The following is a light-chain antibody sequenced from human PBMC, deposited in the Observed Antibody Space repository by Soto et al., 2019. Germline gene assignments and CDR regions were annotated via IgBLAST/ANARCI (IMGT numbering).Light chain of an antibody. V-gene: IGKV1-9*01. CDR3: QQLDSYPIT. CDR1: QSISSH. CDR2: TAS. J-gene: IGKJ4*01. Sequence: IRMTQSPSSLSASVGDTVTITCRASQSISSHLNWYQQKPGKAPSLLMYTASNLQSGVPSRFSGRGSGTEFTLTISSLQPEDFATYYCQQLDSYPITFGGGTKVDIK.